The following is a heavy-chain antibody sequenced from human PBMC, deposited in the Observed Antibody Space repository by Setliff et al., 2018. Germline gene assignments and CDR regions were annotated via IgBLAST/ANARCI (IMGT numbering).Heavy chain of an antibody. V-gene: IGHV4-31*03. CDR1: GDSIGRGGYY. CDR2: IYYSGST. Sequence: SETLSLTCSVSGDSIGRGGYYWSWIRQQPGKGLEWIASIYYSGSTYYNPSLKSRLRVSMDSSKNQFYLVLSSVTAADTAVYYCARDRRGGYGAINWFDPWGQGTLVTSPQ. D-gene: IGHD3-16*01. J-gene: IGHJ5*02. CDR3: ARDRRGGYGAINWFDP.